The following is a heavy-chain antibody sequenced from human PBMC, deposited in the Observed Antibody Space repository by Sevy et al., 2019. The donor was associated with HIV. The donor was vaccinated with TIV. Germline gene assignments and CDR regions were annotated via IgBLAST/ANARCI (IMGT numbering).Heavy chain of an antibody. CDR3: ARARAYYYDNSGYSFDY. CDR1: GFTLSSYW. V-gene: IGHV3-7*01. J-gene: IGHJ4*02. D-gene: IGHD3-22*01. Sequence: GGSLRLSCAASGFTLSSYWMSWVRQAPGKGLEWVANIKQDGSEKYYVDSVKGRFTISRDNAKNSLYLQMNSLRVEDTAAYYCARARAYYYDNSGYSFDYWGQETLVTVSS. CDR2: IKQDGSEK.